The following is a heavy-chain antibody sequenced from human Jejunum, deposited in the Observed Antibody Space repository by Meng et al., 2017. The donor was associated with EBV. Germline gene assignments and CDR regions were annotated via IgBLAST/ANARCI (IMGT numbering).Heavy chain of an antibody. V-gene: IGHV3-74*01. Sequence: VQLVESGGGLVQPGDSLRLSCASSGFTLSSYWMHWVRQAPGKGLVWVSRINSDGSKTNYADSVKGRFTISRDIAKNTLYLQLNSLRADDTAVYYCVGGPPPDTWGQGTLVTVSS. CDR2: INSDGSKT. CDR1: GFTLSSYW. CDR3: VGGPPPDT. J-gene: IGHJ5*02.